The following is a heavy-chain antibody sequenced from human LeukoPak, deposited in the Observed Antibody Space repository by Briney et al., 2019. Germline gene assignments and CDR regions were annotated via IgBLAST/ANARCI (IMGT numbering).Heavy chain of an antibody. V-gene: IGHV1-69*04. J-gene: IGHJ4*02. D-gene: IGHD3-22*01. Sequence: GASVKVSCKASGGTFSSYAISWVRQAPGQGLEWMVRIIPIFGIANYAQKFQGRVTITADKSTSTAYMELSSLRSEDTAVYYCASSYYYDSSGYYEVDYWGQGTLVTVSS. CDR1: GGTFSSYA. CDR3: ASSYYYDSSGYYEVDY. CDR2: IIPIFGIA.